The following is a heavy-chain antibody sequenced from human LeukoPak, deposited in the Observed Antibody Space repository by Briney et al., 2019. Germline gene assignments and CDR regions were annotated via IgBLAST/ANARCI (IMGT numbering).Heavy chain of an antibody. Sequence: SQTLSLTCAISGDNISSKSVAWNWIRQSPSRGLEWLGRTYYRSKWYNDYAVSVKSRITINPDTSKNQFSLQLNSVTPEDTTVYYCARTRGAEIGPDYWGQGTLVTVSS. CDR3: ARTRGAEIGPDY. CDR1: GDNISSKSVA. D-gene: IGHD3/OR15-3a*01. CDR2: TYYRSKWYN. J-gene: IGHJ4*02. V-gene: IGHV6-1*01.